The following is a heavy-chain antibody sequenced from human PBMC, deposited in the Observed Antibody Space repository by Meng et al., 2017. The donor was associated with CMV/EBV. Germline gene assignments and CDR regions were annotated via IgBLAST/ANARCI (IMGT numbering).Heavy chain of an antibody. CDR2: IYTSGST. D-gene: IGHD2-15*01. CDR3: ARAAVDLSKDYFDY. V-gene: IGHV4-4*07. J-gene: IGHJ4*02. Sequence: QRQGSGPGLVKPAETLSPSCTVSGGSIRSYDWSWIRQTAGKGLEWIGRIYTSGSTNYQPSLKSRVTMSVDTSKNQFSLKLSSVTAADTAVYYCARAAVDLSKDYFDYWGQGTLVTVSS. CDR1: GGSIRSYD.